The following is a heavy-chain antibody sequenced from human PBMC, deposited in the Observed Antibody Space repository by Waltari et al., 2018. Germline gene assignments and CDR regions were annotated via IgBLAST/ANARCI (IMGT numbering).Heavy chain of an antibody. Sequence: EVQLVESGGGLVKPGGSLRLSCSASGFTFSSYRMNWVRQAPGKGLEWVSSISSSSSYIYYADSVKGRFTISRDNAKNSLYLQMNSLRAEDTAVYYCARIRGHVGATDYWGQGTLVTVSS. J-gene: IGHJ4*02. D-gene: IGHD1-26*01. CDR3: ARIRGHVGATDY. V-gene: IGHV3-21*01. CDR2: ISSSSSYI. CDR1: GFTFSSYR.